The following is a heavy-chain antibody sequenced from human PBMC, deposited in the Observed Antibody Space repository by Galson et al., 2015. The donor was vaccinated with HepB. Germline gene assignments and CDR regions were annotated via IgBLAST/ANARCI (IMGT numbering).Heavy chain of an antibody. D-gene: IGHD3-10*01. CDR2: IFSHDKK. J-gene: IGHJ5*02. Sequence: PALVKPTQTLTLTCTVSGFSPSNARMGVIWIRQPPGKALEWLAHIFSHDKKSYSSSLKSRLTISKDTSKSLAVLTMTNMDPVDTATYYCARIENGFGEPNWFDPWGQGALVTVSS. CDR1: GFSPSNARMG. V-gene: IGHV2-26*01. CDR3: ARIENGFGEPNWFDP.